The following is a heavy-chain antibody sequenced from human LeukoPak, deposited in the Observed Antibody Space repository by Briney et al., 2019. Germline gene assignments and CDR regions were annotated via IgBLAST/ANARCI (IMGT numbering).Heavy chain of an antibody. V-gene: IGHV1-2*02. D-gene: IGHD4-17*01. J-gene: IGHJ4*02. CDR1: GYTFTGYY. CDR2: INPNSGGT. CDR3: ARESSTVTTYEPFDY. Sequence: ASVKVSCKASGYTFTGYYMHGVRQAPGQGLEWMGWINPNSGGTNYAQKFQGRVTMTRDTSISTAYMELSRLRSDDTAVYYCARESSTVTTYEPFDYWGQGTLVTVSS.